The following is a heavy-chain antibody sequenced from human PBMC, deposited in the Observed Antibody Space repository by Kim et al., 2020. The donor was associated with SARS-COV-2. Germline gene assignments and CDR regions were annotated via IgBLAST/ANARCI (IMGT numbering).Heavy chain of an antibody. V-gene: IGHV3-11*01. J-gene: IGHJ5*02. D-gene: IGHD6-13*01. Sequence: GGSLRLSCAASGFTFSDYYMSWIRQAPGKGLEWVSYISSSGSTIYYADSVKGRFTISRDNAKNSLYLQMNSLRAEDTAVYYCAGDPSSSWYHWFDPWGQGTLVTVSS. CDR3: AGDPSSSWYHWFDP. CDR1: GFTFSDYY. CDR2: ISSSGSTI.